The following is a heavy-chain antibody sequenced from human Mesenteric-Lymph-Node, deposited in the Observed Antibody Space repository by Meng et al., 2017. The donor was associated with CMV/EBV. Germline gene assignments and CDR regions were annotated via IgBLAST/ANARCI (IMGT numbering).Heavy chain of an antibody. D-gene: IGHD3/OR15-3a*01. CDR3: AGWAGKGDFGDFWTGPYDY. V-gene: IGHV1-69*05. CDR1: FSSFT. J-gene: IGHJ4*02. CDR2: VIPTSGTA. Sequence: FSSFTLNWVRQAPGQGPEWMGGVIPTSGTAKYPQKFQGRVTITTDESTNTAYMEVSSLRSDDTAVYYCAGWAGKGDFGDFWTGPYDYWGQGTLVTVSS.